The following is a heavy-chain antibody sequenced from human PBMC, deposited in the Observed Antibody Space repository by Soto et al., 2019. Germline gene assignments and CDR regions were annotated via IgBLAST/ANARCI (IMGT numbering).Heavy chain of an antibody. CDR3: ARRDWDFHI. CDR2: ISYSGNA. CDR1: GGSIINIVYS. Sequence: QVQLQESGPGLAKPSETLSLTCTVSGGSIINIVYSWGCVRQSPEKGLEYIGSISYSGNAYYNPSLKSRVTMSVDASKNHFSLKLSSLTAAASAVYYCARRDWDFHIWGRGTLVTVSS. J-gene: IGHJ2*01. V-gene: IGHV4-39*02.